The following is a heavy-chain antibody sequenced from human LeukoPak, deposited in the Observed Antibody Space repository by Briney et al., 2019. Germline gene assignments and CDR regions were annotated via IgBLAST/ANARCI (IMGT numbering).Heavy chain of an antibody. Sequence: PGGSLRLSCAASGFTFSSYAMSWVRQAPGKGLEWVSAISGSGGSTYYADSVKGRFTISRDNSKNTLYLQMDSLRAEDTAVYYCAKDLAPVGATHFDYWGQGTLVTVSS. V-gene: IGHV3-23*01. CDR3: AKDLAPVGATHFDY. D-gene: IGHD1-26*01. J-gene: IGHJ4*02. CDR1: GFTFSSYA. CDR2: ISGSGGST.